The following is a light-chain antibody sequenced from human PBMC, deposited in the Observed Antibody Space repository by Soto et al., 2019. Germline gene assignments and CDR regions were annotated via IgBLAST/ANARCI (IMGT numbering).Light chain of an antibody. J-gene: IGKJ1*01. CDR3: LQYNNWWT. CDR2: GAS. CDR1: QSVSSS. V-gene: IGKV3-15*01. Sequence: DMVMTQSTATLSVSPGERATLSCRASQSVSSSLAWYQQKPGRSPRLLIYGASTRAIGIPARFSGSGSGTEFTLTISSLQSEDFAVYYCLQYNNWWTFGQGTKVEIK.